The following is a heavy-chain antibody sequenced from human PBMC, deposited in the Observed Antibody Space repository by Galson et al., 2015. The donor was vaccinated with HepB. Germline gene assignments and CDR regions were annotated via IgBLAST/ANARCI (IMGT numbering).Heavy chain of an antibody. CDR1: GFTFSSYA. CDR2: ISYDGTNN. CDR3: ARALAAAAGFDAFDI. D-gene: IGHD6-13*01. Sequence: SLRLSCAASGFTFSSYAIGWVRQAPGKGLEWVAVISYDGTNNYYADSVKGRFTTSRDNSKNTLYLQMNSLRVEDTAVYYCARALAAAAGFDAFDIWGQGTMVTVSS. J-gene: IGHJ3*02. V-gene: IGHV3-30*04.